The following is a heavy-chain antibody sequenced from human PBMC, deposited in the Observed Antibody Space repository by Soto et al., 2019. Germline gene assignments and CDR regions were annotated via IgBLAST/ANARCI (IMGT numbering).Heavy chain of an antibody. D-gene: IGHD2-21*01. J-gene: IGHJ4*02. CDR2: ISGSGGST. V-gene: IGHV3-23*01. Sequence: EVQLLESGGGLVQPGGSLRLSCAASGFTFSSYAMSWVRQAPGKGLEWVSAISGSGGSTYYADSVKGRFTISGDNSKNTLYLQMNSLRAEDTAVYYCAKEGIVVVIAITSSIDYWGQGTLVTVSS. CDR1: GFTFSSYA. CDR3: AKEGIVVVIAITSSIDY.